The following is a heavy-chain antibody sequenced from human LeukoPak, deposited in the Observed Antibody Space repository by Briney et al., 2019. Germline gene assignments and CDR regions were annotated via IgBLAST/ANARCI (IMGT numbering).Heavy chain of an antibody. V-gene: IGHV3-21*01. J-gene: IGHJ4*02. D-gene: IGHD6-19*01. Sequence: PGGSLRLSCAASGFTFSSSAMSWVRQAPGKGLEWVSSISSSSSYIYYADSVKGRFTISRDNAKNSLYLQMNSLRAEDTAVYYCARPFSSGWSYWGQGTLVTVSS. CDR2: ISSSSSYI. CDR3: ARPFSSGWSY. CDR1: GFTFSSSA.